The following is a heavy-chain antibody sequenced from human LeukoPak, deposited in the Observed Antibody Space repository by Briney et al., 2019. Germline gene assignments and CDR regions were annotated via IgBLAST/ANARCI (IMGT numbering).Heavy chain of an antibody. V-gene: IGHV1-18*01. J-gene: IGHJ4*02. CDR3: ARQFRAYSCDY. CDR2: ISAYNGNT. D-gene: IGHD5-12*01. CDR1: GYTFTSYG. Sequence: ASVKVSCKASGYTFTSYGISWVRQAPGQGLEWMGWISAYNGNTNYAQKFQGRVIMTTDTNTSTVYMELRSLRSDDTAVYYCARQFRAYSCDYWGQGTLVTVPS.